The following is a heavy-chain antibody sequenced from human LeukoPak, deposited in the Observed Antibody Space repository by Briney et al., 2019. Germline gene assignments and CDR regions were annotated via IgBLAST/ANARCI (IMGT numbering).Heavy chain of an antibody. CDR2: ISSSSSYI. J-gene: IGHJ1*01. CDR3: ASEVLLWFGEPINLKYFQH. CDR1: GFTFSSYS. V-gene: IGHV3-21*01. Sequence: GRSLRLSCAASGFTFSSYSMNWVRQAPGKGLEWVSSISSSSSYIYYADSVKGRFTISRDNAKNSLYLQMNSLRAEDTAVYYCASEVLLWFGEPINLKYFQHWGQGTLVTVSS. D-gene: IGHD3-10*01.